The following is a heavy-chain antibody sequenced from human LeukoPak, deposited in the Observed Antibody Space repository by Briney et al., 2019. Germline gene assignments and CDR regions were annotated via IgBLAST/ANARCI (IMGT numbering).Heavy chain of an antibody. CDR2: INHSGST. J-gene: IGHJ4*02. CDR3: ARGPAQLEHFDY. V-gene: IGHV4-34*01. Sequence: SETLSLTCAVYGGSFSGYYWSWIRQPPGKGLEWIGEINHSGSTNYNPSLKSRVTISVDTSKNQFSLKLSSVTAADTAVYYCARGPAQLEHFDYWGQGTLVTVSS. CDR1: GGSFSGYY. D-gene: IGHD1-1*01.